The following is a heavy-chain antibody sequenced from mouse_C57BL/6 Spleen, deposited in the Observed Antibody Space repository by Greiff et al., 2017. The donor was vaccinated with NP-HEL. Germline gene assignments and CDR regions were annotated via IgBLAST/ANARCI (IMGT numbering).Heavy chain of an antibody. CDR1: GYTFTSYW. CDR2: IDPSDSYT. D-gene: IGHD1-1*01. Sequence: VQLQQPGAELVMPGASVKLSCKASGYTFTSYWMHWVKQRPGQGLEWIGEIDPSDSYTNYNQKFKGKSTLTVDKSSSTAYMQLSSLTSEDSAVYDCARRDYYGSSTWFAYWGQGTLVTVSA. CDR3: ARRDYYGSSTWFAY. J-gene: IGHJ3*01. V-gene: IGHV1-69*01.